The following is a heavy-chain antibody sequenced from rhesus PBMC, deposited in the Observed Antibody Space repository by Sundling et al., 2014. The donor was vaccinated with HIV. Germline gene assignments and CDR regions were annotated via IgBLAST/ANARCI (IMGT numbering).Heavy chain of an antibody. CDR3: ARRASYLAEYFDL. V-gene: IGHV4-127*01. CDR2: FSTGSGNT. J-gene: IGHJ4*01. Sequence: QVRLQESGPGLLKPSETLSLTCAVSGGSIGAAYGWGWIRQPPGKGLEWIGTFSTGSGNTFYNPSLKSRVTISTDTSKNQFSLKLTSVIAADTAVYFCARRASYLAEYFDLWGQGVPVSVSS. CDR1: GGSIGAAYG.